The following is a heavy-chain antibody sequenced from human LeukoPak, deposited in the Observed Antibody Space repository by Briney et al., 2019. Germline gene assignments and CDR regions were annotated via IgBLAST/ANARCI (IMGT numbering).Heavy chain of an antibody. Sequence: PSETLSLTCAVYGGSFSGYYWSWIRQPPGKGLEWIGEINHSGSTNYNPSLKSRVTISVDTSKNQFPLKLSSVTAADTAVYYCARDLNWFDPWGQGTLVTVSS. V-gene: IGHV4-34*01. CDR1: GGSFSGYY. J-gene: IGHJ5*02. CDR2: INHSGST. CDR3: ARDLNWFDP.